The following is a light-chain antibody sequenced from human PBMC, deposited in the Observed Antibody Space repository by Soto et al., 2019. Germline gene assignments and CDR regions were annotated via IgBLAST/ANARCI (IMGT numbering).Light chain of an antibody. Sequence: QSVLTQPASVSGSPGQSITISCTGTSSDVGSYNLVSWYQQHPGKAPKLMICEGSKRPSGVSNRFSGSKSGNTSSLTSSGLPAEDEADYCCCSYAGSSTWVFGGGTKLTVL. V-gene: IGLV2-23*01. CDR1: SSDVGSYNL. J-gene: IGLJ3*02. CDR3: CSYAGSSTWV. CDR2: EGS.